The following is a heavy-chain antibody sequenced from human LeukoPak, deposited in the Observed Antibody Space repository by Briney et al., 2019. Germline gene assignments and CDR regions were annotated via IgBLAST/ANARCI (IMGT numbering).Heavy chain of an antibody. Sequence: SETLSLTCTVSGGSISSSSYYWGWIRQPPGKGLEWIGSIYYSGSTYYNASLKSRVTMSVDTSKNQFSLKLSSVTAADTAVYFCARVPLYYSDSSGLEYWGQGTLVTVSS. CDR3: ARVPLYYSDSSGLEY. CDR1: GGSISSSSYY. J-gene: IGHJ4*02. V-gene: IGHV4-39*07. D-gene: IGHD3-22*01. CDR2: IYYSGST.